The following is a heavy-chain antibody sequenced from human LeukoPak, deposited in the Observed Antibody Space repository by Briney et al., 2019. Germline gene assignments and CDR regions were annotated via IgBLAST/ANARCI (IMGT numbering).Heavy chain of an antibody. Sequence: GGSLRLSRAASRFTFSSYSMNWVRQAPGKGLEWVSSISSSGNYIYYADSVKGRFTISRDNAKNSLYLQMNSLRAEDTAVYYCARDSIQQQLVLEDRGYPYYFEHWGQGTLVTVSS. V-gene: IGHV3-21*01. CDR1: RFTFSSYS. J-gene: IGHJ4*02. CDR2: ISSSGNYI. CDR3: ARDSIQQQLVLEDRGYPYYFEH. D-gene: IGHD6-13*01.